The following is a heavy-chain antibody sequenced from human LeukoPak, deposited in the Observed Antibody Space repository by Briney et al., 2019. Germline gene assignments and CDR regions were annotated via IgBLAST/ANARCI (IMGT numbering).Heavy chain of an antibody. J-gene: IGHJ3*02. CDR2: FYHSGST. CDR1: GYSISSGYY. V-gene: IGHV4-38-2*02. Sequence: SETLSLTCTVSGYSISSGYYWGCIRQPPGKVLEWIGSFYHSGSTYYNPSLKSRVTISVDTSKNQFSLKLSSVIAEDPGLYYCAGHCSSTSCFASDSFDIWGQGTMVTVSS. D-gene: IGHD2-2*01. CDR3: AGHCSSTSCFASDSFDI.